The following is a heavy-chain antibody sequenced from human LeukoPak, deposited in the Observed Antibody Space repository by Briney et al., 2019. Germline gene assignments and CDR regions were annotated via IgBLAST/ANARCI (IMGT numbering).Heavy chain of an antibody. CDR3: ARRVDGYYYDSSGYSVFDP. J-gene: IGHJ5*02. D-gene: IGHD3-22*01. V-gene: IGHV4-34*01. CDR2: INHSGST. CDR1: SGLFSGYY. Sequence: PSETLSLTCEISSGLFSGYYWSWIRQAPGKGLEWIGEINHSGSTNYNPSLKSRVTISVDTSKNQFSLKLSSVTAADTAVYYCARRVDGYYYDSSGYSVFDPWGQGTLVTVSS.